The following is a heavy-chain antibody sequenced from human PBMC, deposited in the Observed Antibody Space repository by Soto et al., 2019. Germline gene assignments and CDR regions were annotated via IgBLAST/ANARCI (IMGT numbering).Heavy chain of an antibody. D-gene: IGHD2-21*02. J-gene: IGHJ4*02. CDR2: IDPSGDST. V-gene: IGHV1-46*01. CDR1: GGTFSSYA. Sequence: ASVKVSCKASGGTFSSYAISWVRQAPGQGLEWMGIIDPSGDSTNYAQKFQGRVTMTRDTSTTMVYLELSSLRSDDTAVYYCARRTAQYSFDYWGQGTLVTVSS. CDR3: ARRTAQYSFDY.